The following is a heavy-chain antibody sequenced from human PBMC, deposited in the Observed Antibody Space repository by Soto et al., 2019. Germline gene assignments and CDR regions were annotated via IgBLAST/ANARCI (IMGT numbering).Heavy chain of an antibody. CDR3: APTVTPDWRGASIDFYGVNV. J-gene: IGHJ6*02. CDR2: FDPEEGEV. Sequence: QVQLVQSGAEVKKPGASVKVSCKVSGYALNEVAIHWVRQGPGERLEWMGGFDPEEGEVMYAQNFQGRVTMTEDTSIDTAYMTRSRLRSEDTAVYFCAPTVTPDWRGASIDFYGVNVWGQGTTVTVSS. CDR1: GYALNEVA. V-gene: IGHV1-24*01. D-gene: IGHD3-9*01.